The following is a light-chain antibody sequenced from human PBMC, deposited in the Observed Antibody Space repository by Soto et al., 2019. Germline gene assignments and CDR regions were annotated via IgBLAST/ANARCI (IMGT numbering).Light chain of an antibody. CDR3: QQYNGT. J-gene: IGKJ1*01. V-gene: IGKV1-5*03. CDR1: QSISNW. CDR2: KAS. Sequence: DIHMTQSPSTLSASLGDSVTITCRASQSISNWLAWYQQKPGKAPKLLIYKASSLEGGVPSRFSGSGSGTEFTLNISSLQPDDFATYYCQQYNGTVGQGTRWIS.